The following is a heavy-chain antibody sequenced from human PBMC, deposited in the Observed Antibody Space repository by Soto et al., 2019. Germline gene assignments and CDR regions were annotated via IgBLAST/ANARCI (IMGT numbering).Heavy chain of an antibody. CDR2: ISSSGSTI. D-gene: IGHD2-21*02. CDR3: AREGGALCGDCYH. V-gene: IGHV3-48*03. Sequence: LRLSCAASGFTFSSYEMNWVRQAPGKGLEWVSYISSSGSTIYYADSVKGRFTISRDNAKNSLYLQMSSLRAEDTAVYYCAREGGALCGDCYHWGQGTLVTVSS. CDR1: GFTFSSYE. J-gene: IGHJ4*02.